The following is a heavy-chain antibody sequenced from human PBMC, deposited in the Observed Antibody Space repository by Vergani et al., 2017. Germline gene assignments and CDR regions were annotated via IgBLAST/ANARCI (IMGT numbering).Heavy chain of an antibody. CDR1: GDSFSSGYYY. CDR2: IYTSGST. J-gene: IGHJ4*02. Sequence: QVQLPESGPGLVKPSQTLSLTCTVSGDSFSSGYYYWSWIRQPAGKGLEWIGHIYTSGSTNYNSSLKSRVTISVDTSKNQFSLQLTSVTAADTALYYCAKVNWNYEFDYWGQGTLVTVSS. V-gene: IGHV4-61*02. D-gene: IGHD1-7*01. CDR3: AKVNWNYEFDY.